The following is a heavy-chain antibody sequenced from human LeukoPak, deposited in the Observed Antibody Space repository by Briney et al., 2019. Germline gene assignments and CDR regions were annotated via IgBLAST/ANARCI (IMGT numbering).Heavy chain of an antibody. D-gene: IGHD6-19*01. Sequence: GGSLRLSCAASGFTVSSNYMSWVRQAPGKGLEWVSVIYGGGTTYYADSVKGRFTISRDNARNSLYLQMNSLRAEDTAVYYCASQTTRRLPVAVADYFDYWGQGTLVTVSS. CDR3: ASQTTRRLPVAVADYFDY. CDR1: GFTVSSNY. V-gene: IGHV3-53*01. J-gene: IGHJ4*02. CDR2: IYGGGTT.